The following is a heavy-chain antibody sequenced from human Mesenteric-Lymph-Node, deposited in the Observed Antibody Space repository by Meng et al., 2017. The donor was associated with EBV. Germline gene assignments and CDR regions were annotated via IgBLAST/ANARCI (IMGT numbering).Heavy chain of an antibody. CDR2: IHHSGAT. CDR1: GGSISSGSYY. D-gene: IGHD4-17*01. Sequence: QVKLQESGPGLVKPSRTLSLTFAVSGGSISSGSYYWNWIRQSPETGLEWIGYIHHSGATYYNPSLGSRLTMSIDTSNNRFSLKVASVTAADTAVYFCARDSDYGGYFFDSWGQGTLVTVSS. J-gene: IGHJ4*02. V-gene: IGHV4-30-4*01. CDR3: ARDSDYGGYFFDS.